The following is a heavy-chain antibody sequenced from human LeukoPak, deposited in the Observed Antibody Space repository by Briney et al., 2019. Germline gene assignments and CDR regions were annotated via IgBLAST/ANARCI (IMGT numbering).Heavy chain of an antibody. CDR2: IYTSGST. CDR3: ARGDIKHRHFDY. V-gene: IGHV4-61*02. J-gene: IGHJ4*02. Sequence: SETLSLTCTVSGGSISSGSYYCSWIRQPAGKGLEWIGRIYTSGSTNYNPSLKSRVTISVDTSKNQFSLKLSSVTAADTAVYYCARGDIKHRHFDYWGQGTLVTVSS. D-gene: IGHD2-15*01. CDR1: GGSISSGSYY.